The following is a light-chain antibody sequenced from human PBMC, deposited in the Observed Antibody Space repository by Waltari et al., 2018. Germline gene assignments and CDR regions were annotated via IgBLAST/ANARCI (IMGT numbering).Light chain of an antibody. CDR3: QQYNNWPPEDT. CDR1: QSVNSN. V-gene: IGKV3-15*01. J-gene: IGKJ2*01. CDR2: GAS. Sequence: TQSPATLSLSPGERATLSCRASQSVNSNLAWYQQKPGQAPRLLIYGASTRATGIPARFSGSGSGTDFSLTISSLQSEDFAVYYCQQYNNWPPEDTFGQGTKLEIK.